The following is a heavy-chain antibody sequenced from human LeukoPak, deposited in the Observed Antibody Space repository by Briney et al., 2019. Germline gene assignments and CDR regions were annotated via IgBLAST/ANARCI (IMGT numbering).Heavy chain of an antibody. J-gene: IGHJ4*02. CDR3: ASRYCSGGSCYCDGY. V-gene: IGHV3-21*01. Sequence: PGGSLRLSCAASGFSFNTYSMNWVRQAPGKGLEWVSSISSSSYIYYADSVKGRFTISRDNAKSSLYLQTNSLRAEDTAVYYCASRYCSGGSCYCDGYWGQGTLVTVSS. CDR1: GFSFNTYS. D-gene: IGHD2-15*01. CDR2: ISSSSYI.